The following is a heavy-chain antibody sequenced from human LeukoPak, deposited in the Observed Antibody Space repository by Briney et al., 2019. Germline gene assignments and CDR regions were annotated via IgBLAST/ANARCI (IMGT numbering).Heavy chain of an antibody. CDR2: IYYSGST. D-gene: IGHD1-26*01. CDR3: ARGEWDLLFDY. J-gene: IGHJ4*02. V-gene: IGHV4-59*01. CDR1: GGSISSYY. Sequence: SETLSLTCTVSGGSISSYYWSWIRQPPGKGLEWIGYIYYSGSTNYNPSLKSRVTISVDTSKNQFSQKLGSVTPADTAVYYCARGEWDLLFDYWGQGTLVTVSS.